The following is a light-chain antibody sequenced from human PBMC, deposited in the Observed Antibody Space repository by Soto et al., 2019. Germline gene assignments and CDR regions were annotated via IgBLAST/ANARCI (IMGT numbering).Light chain of an antibody. CDR3: SSYAASNNLGV. CDR2: EVS. Sequence: QSALTQPPSASGSPGQSFTISCIGTSSDVGGYNYVSWYQQHPGKAPKLMIYEVSKRPSGVPDRFSGSKSGNTASLTVSGLQAEDEADYYCSSYAASNNLGVFGGGTQLTVL. CDR1: SSDVGGYNY. J-gene: IGLJ2*01. V-gene: IGLV2-8*01.